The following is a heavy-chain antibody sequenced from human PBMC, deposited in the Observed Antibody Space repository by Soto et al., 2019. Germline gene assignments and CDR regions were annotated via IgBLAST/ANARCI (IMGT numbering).Heavy chain of an antibody. CDR3: ARGQEGVVATH. CDR1: GGSFTGYY. V-gene: IGHV4-34*01. CDR2: IKDGGST. Sequence: QVQLQQWGAGLLKPSETLSLTCAVNGGSFTGYYWSWVRQPPGKGLEWIGEIKDGGSTNYSPSRRSRVTISADTSKKQFSLKVTSVTAADTAVYYCARGQEGVVATHWDQGTLVTVSS. J-gene: IGHJ4*02. D-gene: IGHD2-15*01.